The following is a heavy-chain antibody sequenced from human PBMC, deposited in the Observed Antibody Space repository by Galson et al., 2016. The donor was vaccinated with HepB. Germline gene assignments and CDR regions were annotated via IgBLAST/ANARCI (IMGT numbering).Heavy chain of an antibody. CDR1: GFTFKKYG. Sequence: SLRLSCAASGFTFKKYGFNWVRLTPGKGLEWLSYIEGYSKIIRYTESVRGRFTVSRDNAKNSVYLQLSGLRVEDTAIHYCARDGPNYNHDFWGQGTLVTVSS. CDR2: IEGYSKII. V-gene: IGHV3-48*04. J-gene: IGHJ4*02. CDR3: ARDGPNYNHDF. D-gene: IGHD5-24*01.